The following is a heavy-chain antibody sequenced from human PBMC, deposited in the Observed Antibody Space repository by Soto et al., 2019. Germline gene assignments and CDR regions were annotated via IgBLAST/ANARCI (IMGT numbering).Heavy chain of an antibody. CDR2: IIPLFRTP. Sequence: QVQLVQSGAEMKEPGSSVKVSCKTSGGTFSSSAISWLRQAPGQGLEWMGGIIPLFRTPDYAQKFQGRVTSDAEETTSTAYMELSRLRCEDTAVYYCARDNDRLQLGGNYYYILDVWGQGTTITVSS. V-gene: IGHV1-69*12. CDR1: GGTFSSSA. D-gene: IGHD4-4*01. J-gene: IGHJ6*02. CDR3: ARDNDRLQLGGNYYYILDV.